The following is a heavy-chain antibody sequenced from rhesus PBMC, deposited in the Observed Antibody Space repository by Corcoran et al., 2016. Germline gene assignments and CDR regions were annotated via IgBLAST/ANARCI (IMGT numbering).Heavy chain of an antibody. J-gene: IGHJ4*01. CDR3: ARDVGSWSPYFDY. CDR2: IRSGGST. Sequence: QVQLQQWGEGLVKPSETLSLTCAVYGGSISSNYWSWIRQPPGKGLEWIGRIRSGGSTNYNPSLKSRVSISIDTSKNQFSLKLSSVTAADTAVYYCARDVGSWSPYFDYWGQGVLVTVSS. V-gene: IGHV4-160*01. D-gene: IGHD6-13*01. CDR1: GGSISSNY.